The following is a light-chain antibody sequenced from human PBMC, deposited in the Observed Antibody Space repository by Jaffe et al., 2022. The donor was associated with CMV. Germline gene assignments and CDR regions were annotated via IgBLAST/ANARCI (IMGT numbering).Light chain of an antibody. CDR2: EVS. V-gene: IGLV2-18*02. Sequence: QSALTQPPSVSGSPGQSVTISCTGTRSDIGSYKRVSWYQQFPGTAPKVIIYEVSNRPSGVPDRFSGSQSGNTASLTISGLQAEDEADYYCSSYTTSITYVFGTGTKVTVL. J-gene: IGLJ1*01. CDR1: RSDIGSYKR. CDR3: SSYTTSITYV.